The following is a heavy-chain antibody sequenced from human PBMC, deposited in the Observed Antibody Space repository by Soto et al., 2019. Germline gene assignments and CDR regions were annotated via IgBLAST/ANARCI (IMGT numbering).Heavy chain of an antibody. CDR1: GFTFSTYA. D-gene: IGHD2-15*01. CDR3: ARYCSPTSCTIRYGMVV. V-gene: IGHV3-23*01. J-gene: IGHJ6*02. CDR2: ISGSGGTT. Sequence: EVQLLESGGGLVQPGGSLRLSCVASGFTFSTYAMSWVRQAPREGLKWVSTISGSGGTTYYADSVKGRFTISRDNSKNTLYLQVNSLRAEDSAKYYCARYCSPTSCTIRYGMVVWGQGTTVTVSS.